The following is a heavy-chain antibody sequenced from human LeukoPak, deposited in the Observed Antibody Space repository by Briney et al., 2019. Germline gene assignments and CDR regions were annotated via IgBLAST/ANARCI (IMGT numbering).Heavy chain of an antibody. D-gene: IGHD2-15*01. CDR2: INHSGST. Sequence: KPSETLSLTCAVYGGSFSGYYWSWIRQPPGKGLEWIGEINHSGSTNYNPSLKSRVTISVDTSKNQFSLKLSSVTAADTAVYYCARGGRVGRFHSHSQLLHTPPPFDYWGQGTLVTVSS. V-gene: IGHV4-34*01. CDR1: GGSFSGYY. J-gene: IGHJ4*02. CDR3: ARGGRVGRFHSHSQLLHTPPPFDY.